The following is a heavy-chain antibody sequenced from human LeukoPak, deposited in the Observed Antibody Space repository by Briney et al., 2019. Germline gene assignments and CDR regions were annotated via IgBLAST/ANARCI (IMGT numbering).Heavy chain of an antibody. CDR3: ARDRGGCSGGSCSYYFDY. Sequence: GGSLRLSCAASGFTLRSYSMSWVRQAPGKGLEWVSSINWGSNHIYYADAVQGRFTISRDNAKNSLYLQMNSLRAEDTAIYYCARDRGGCSGGSCSYYFDYWGQGTLVTVSS. CDR2: INWGSNHI. CDR1: GFTLRSYS. J-gene: IGHJ4*02. D-gene: IGHD2-15*01. V-gene: IGHV3-21*06.